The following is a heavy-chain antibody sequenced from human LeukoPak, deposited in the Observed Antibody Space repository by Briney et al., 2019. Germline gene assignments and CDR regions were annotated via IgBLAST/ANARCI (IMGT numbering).Heavy chain of an antibody. CDR1: GGSFSSSSYY. CDR2: IYYSGNT. D-gene: IGHD6-6*01. V-gene: IGHV4-39*07. Sequence: SETLSLTCTVSGGSFSSSSYYWGWIRQPPGKGLEWIESIYYSGNTYYNPSLKSRVTISVDTSKNQFSLNLRSVTAADTAVYYCARVGDSSSRKEVYYYYYMDVWGKGTTVTVSS. CDR3: ARVGDSSSRKEVYYYYYMDV. J-gene: IGHJ6*03.